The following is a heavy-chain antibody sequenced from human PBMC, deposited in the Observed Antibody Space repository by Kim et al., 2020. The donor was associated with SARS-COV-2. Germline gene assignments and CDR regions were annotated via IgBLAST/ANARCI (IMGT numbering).Heavy chain of an antibody. CDR3: ATFSGWFGGHDAFDI. J-gene: IGHJ3*02. D-gene: IGHD3-10*01. CDR1: GFSFSDYY. CDR2: IRSGGNFI. V-gene: IGHV3-11*01. Sequence: GGSLRLSCAASGFSFSDYYMSWIRQAPGKGLEWVSYIRSGGNFINYADSVKGRFTISRDNAKNSLYLQMNSLRAEDTAVYYCATFSGWFGGHDAFDIWGQGTMVTVSS.